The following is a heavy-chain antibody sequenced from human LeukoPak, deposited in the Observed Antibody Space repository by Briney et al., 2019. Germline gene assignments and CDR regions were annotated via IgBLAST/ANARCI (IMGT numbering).Heavy chain of an antibody. CDR1: GGSISSSSYY. V-gene: IGHV4-39*07. J-gene: IGHJ4*02. Sequence: SETLSLTCTVSGGSISSSSYYWGWIRQPPGKGLEWIGSIYYSGSTYYNPSLKSRVTISVDMSKNQFSLKLRSVTAADTAVYYCAREGDMVRGVPNQTNYWSQGTLVTVSS. D-gene: IGHD3-10*01. CDR3: AREGDMVRGVPNQTNY. CDR2: IYYSGST.